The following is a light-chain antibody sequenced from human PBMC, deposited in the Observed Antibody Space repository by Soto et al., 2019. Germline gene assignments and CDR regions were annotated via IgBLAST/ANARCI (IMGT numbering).Light chain of an antibody. CDR1: QSISSW. V-gene: IGKV1-5*03. Sequence: DIQVTQSPSTLSASVGDRVTITCRASQSISSWLAWYQQKPWKAPKLLIDKASSLESGVPSRFSGSVSGTAFNLTISILQPDDFATYYCQQYNSYALTVGGGTKVEIK. CDR2: KAS. J-gene: IGKJ4*01. CDR3: QQYNSYALT.